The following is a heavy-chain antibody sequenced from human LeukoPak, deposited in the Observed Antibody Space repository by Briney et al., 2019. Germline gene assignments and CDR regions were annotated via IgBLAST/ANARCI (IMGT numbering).Heavy chain of an antibody. J-gene: IGHJ4*02. CDR2: ISGNNGNT. V-gene: IGHV1-18*01. CDR3: ARDERDSCGGDCYYFDY. D-gene: IGHD2-21*02. Sequence: ASVKVSCKASGYTFSNYGISWVRQPPGQGLEWMGWISGNNGNTNQAQKLQGRVTMTTDTSTSTAYMELRSLRSDDTAVYYCARDERDSCGGDCYYFDYWGQGTLVTVSS. CDR1: GYTFSNYG.